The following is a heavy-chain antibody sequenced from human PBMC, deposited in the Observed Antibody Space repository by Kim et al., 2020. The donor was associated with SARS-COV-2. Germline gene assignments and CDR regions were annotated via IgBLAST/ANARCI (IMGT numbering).Heavy chain of an antibody. CDR2: INHSGST. CDR1: GGSFSGYY. V-gene: IGHV4-34*01. D-gene: IGHD1-26*01. J-gene: IGHJ3*02. Sequence: SETLSLTCAVYGGSFSGYYWSWIRQPPGKGLEWIGEINHSGSTNYNPSLKSRVTISVDTSKNQFSLKLSSVTAADTAVYYCARTRATEGYRGAFDIWGQG. CDR3: ARTRATEGYRGAFDI.